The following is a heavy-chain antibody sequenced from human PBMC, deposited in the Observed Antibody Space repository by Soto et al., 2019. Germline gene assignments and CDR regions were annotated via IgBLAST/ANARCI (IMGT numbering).Heavy chain of an antibody. CDR2: ISGSGGST. CDR3: AKKKSGSGSYLDY. D-gene: IGHD3-10*01. CDR1: GFTLSGLA. J-gene: IGHJ4*02. V-gene: IGHV3-23*01. Sequence: GGSLRLSCAASGFTLSGLAMSWVRQAPGKGLEWVSAISGSGGSTYYADSVKGRFTISRDNSKNTLYLQMNSLRAEDTAVYYCAKKKSGSGSYLDYWGQGTLVTVSS.